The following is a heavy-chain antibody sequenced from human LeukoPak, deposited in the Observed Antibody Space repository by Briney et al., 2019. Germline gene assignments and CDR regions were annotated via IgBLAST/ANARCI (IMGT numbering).Heavy chain of an antibody. V-gene: IGHV1-46*03. J-gene: IGHJ6*03. Sequence: ASVKVSCKASGYTFTSYYMHWVRQAPGQGLEWMGIINASGGSTSYAQKFQGRVTMTRDTSTSTVYMELSSPRSEDTAVYYCARDRVVVVPAAKRYYMDVWGKGTTVTVSS. CDR3: ARDRVVVVPAAKRYYMDV. D-gene: IGHD2-2*01. CDR2: INASGGST. CDR1: GYTFTSYY.